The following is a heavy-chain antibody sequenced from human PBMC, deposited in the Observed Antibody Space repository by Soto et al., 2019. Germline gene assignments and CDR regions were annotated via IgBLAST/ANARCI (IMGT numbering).Heavy chain of an antibody. Sequence: GGSLRLSCAASGFTFSSYAMSWVRQAPGKGLEWVSAISGSGGSTYYADSVKGRFTISRDNSKNTLYLQMNSLRAEDTAVYYCAKNREDIVLMVYALLDYWGQGTLVTVSS. CDR1: GFTFSSYA. CDR2: ISGSGGST. D-gene: IGHD2-8*01. V-gene: IGHV3-23*01. CDR3: AKNREDIVLMVYALLDY. J-gene: IGHJ4*02.